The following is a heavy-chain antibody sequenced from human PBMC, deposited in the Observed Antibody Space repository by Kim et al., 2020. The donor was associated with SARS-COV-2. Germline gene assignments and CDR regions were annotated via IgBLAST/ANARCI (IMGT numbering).Heavy chain of an antibody. V-gene: IGHV3-23*01. J-gene: IGHJ4*02. CDR2: INYSGGST. CDR1: GFTFSNYA. Sequence: GGSLRLSCTASGFTFSNYAMSWVRQAPGKGLGWVSAINYSGGSTYYADSVRGRFTISRDNSKNTLYLQMSSLRAEDTAVYYCVKEGCGGSCPFEDWGQGTLVPVSS. D-gene: IGHD2-15*01. CDR3: VKEGCGGSCPFED.